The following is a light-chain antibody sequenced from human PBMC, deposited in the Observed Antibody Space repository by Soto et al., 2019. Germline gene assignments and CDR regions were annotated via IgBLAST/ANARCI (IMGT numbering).Light chain of an antibody. J-gene: IGLJ2*01. CDR1: SSDVGSYRH. CDR3: SSLTSTSTLVQ. V-gene: IGLV2-14*01. CDR2: EVT. Sequence: QSVLTQPASVSGSPGQSITISCTGTSSDVGSYRHVSWYQHHPGKAPKLVIYEVTNRPSGVSNRFSASKSGNTASLVISGLQAEDEADYYCSSLTSTSTLVQFGGGTKLTVL.